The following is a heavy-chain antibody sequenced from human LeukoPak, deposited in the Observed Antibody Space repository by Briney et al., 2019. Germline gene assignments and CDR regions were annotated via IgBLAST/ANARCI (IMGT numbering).Heavy chain of an antibody. Sequence: ASVKVSCKASGYTFTSYGISCVRQAPGQGLEWMGWISAYNGNTNYAQKFQGRVSMTTDTSTTKAYMELRSLRSDDTAVYYCARDPDIVASSSYFDFWGRGTLVTVSS. J-gene: IGHJ4*02. CDR1: GYTFTSYG. CDR3: ARDPDIVASSSYFDF. CDR2: ISAYNGNT. V-gene: IGHV1-18*04. D-gene: IGHD5-12*01.